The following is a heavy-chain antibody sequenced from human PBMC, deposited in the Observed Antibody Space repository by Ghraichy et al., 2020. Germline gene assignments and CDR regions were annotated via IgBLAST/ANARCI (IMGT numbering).Heavy chain of an antibody. J-gene: IGHJ4*02. Sequence: LSLTCTVSGGSISSYYWSWIRQPPGQGLEWIGYIYYSGSTNYNPSLKSRVTISIDTSKNQFSLQLSSVTAADTAVYYCARGVEGYSYGHHDHFDYWGQGTLVXXS. D-gene: IGHD5-18*01. V-gene: IGHV4-59*01. CDR3: ARGVEGYSYGHHDHFDY. CDR1: GGSISSYY. CDR2: IYYSGST.